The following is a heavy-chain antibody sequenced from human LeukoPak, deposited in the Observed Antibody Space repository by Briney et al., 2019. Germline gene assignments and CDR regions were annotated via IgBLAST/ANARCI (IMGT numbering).Heavy chain of an antibody. V-gene: IGHV3-7*01. Sequence: GESLRLSCAASGFRFSSHWMSWVRQAPGKGLEWVAKIKEDGSEKYYVHSVKGRFTITSDNDKSSLSLHMSSLRAEDAAVYYGAGDQGYCTSVSCRGDPFDVWGQGSMVSVSS. CDR1: GFRFSSHW. CDR2: IKEDGSEK. J-gene: IGHJ3*01. D-gene: IGHD2-2*01. CDR3: AGDQGYCTSVSCRGDPFDV.